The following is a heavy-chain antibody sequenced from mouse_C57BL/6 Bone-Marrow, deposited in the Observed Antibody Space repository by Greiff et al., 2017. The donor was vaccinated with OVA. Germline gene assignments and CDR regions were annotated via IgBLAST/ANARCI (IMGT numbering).Heavy chain of an antibody. CDR2: IYPGDGDT. J-gene: IGHJ4*01. Sequence: VQLQQSGPELVKPGASVKISCKASGYAFSSSWMNWVKQRPGKGLEWIGRIYPGDGDTNYNGKFKGKATLTADKSSSTAYMQLSSLTSEDSAVYFCARSYGSSHAMDYWGQGTSVTVSS. CDR1: GYAFSSSW. D-gene: IGHD1-1*01. V-gene: IGHV1-82*01. CDR3: ARSYGSSHAMDY.